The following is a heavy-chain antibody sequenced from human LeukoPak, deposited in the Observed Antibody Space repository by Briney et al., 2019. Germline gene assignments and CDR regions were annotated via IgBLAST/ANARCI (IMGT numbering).Heavy chain of an antibody. CDR3: ARDGRWLQLLTYLDY. Sequence: GGTLRLSCAASGFPFSSHGMSWVRQAPGKGLEWVSGIIGGGGSTYYADSVKGRFTISGDNSRNTLFLQMNSLRAEDTAVYYCARDGRWLQLLTYLDYWGQGTLVTVSS. CDR2: IIGGGGST. J-gene: IGHJ4*02. CDR1: GFPFSSHG. D-gene: IGHD5-24*01. V-gene: IGHV3-23*01.